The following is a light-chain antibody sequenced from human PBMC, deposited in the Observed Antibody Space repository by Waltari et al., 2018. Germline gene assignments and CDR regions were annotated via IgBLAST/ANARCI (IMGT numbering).Light chain of an antibody. J-gene: IGLJ6*01. V-gene: IGLV3-10*01. CDR2: EDN. Sequence: SYELTQPPSVSVSPGQTANIACSGDALPKKFAYWYQQRSGKAPVLVIYEDNKRPDGIPERFSGSSSGTVATLTITGAQVEDEGDYFCFSTDSSATYGVFGSGTKV. CDR1: ALPKKF. CDR3: FSTDSSATYGV.